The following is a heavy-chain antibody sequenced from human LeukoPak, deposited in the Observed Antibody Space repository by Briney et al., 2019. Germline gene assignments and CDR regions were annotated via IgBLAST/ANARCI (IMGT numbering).Heavy chain of an antibody. J-gene: IGHJ6*02. D-gene: IGHD3-10*01. Sequence: GASVKVSCKASGYTFTSYGISWARQAPGQGLEWMGWISAYNGNTNYAQKLQGRVTMTTDTSTSTAYMELRSLRSDDTAVYYCARDLPNYYGSGSYGYYYGMDVWGQGTTVTVSS. CDR1: GYTFTSYG. V-gene: IGHV1-18*01. CDR2: ISAYNGNT. CDR3: ARDLPNYYGSGSYGYYYGMDV.